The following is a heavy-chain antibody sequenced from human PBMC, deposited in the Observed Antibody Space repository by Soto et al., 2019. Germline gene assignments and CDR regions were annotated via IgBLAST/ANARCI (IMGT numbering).Heavy chain of an antibody. J-gene: IGHJ4*02. CDR2: INPSGGST. D-gene: IGHD3-22*01. V-gene: IGHV1-46*01. CDR3: SSGYYKGKFDY. Sequence: QVQLVQSGAEVKKPGASVKVSCKASGYTFTSYYMHWVRQAPGQGLEWMGIINPSGGSTSYAQKFQGRVTMTRDTSTSTVYRELSSLRSEDTAVYYCSSGYYKGKFDYWGQGTLVTVSS. CDR1: GYTFTSYY.